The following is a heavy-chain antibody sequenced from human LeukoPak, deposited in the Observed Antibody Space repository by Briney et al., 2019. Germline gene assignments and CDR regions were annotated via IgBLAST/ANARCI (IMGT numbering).Heavy chain of an antibody. CDR1: GGSISSSSYY. CDR3: ARTTTADFDY. J-gene: IGHJ4*02. CDR2: IYYSGST. Sequence: PSETLSLTCTVSGGSISSSSYYWGWIRQPPGKGLEWIGYIYYSGSTNYNPSLKSRVTISVDTSKNQFSLKLSSVTAADTAVYYCARTTTADFDYWGQGTLVTVSS. D-gene: IGHD4-17*01. V-gene: IGHV4-61*05.